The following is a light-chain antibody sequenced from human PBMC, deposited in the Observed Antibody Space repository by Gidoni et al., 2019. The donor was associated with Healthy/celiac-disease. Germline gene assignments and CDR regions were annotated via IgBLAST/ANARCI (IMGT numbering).Light chain of an antibody. Sequence: AIQMTQSPSSLSASVGDRVTITCRASQGIRNDLGWYQQKPGKAPKLLIYAASSVQSGVPSRVSGSGSGTDFTLTISSLQPEEFATYYCLQDYNYPRTFGQGTKVEIK. V-gene: IGKV1-6*01. J-gene: IGKJ1*01. CDR2: AAS. CDR1: QGIRND. CDR3: LQDYNYPRT.